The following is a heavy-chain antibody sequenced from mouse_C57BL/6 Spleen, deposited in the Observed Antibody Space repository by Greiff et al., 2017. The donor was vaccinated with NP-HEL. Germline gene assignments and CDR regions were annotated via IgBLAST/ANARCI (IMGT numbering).Heavy chain of an antibody. J-gene: IGHJ1*03. D-gene: IGHD1-1*01. CDR1: GYSITSGYY. V-gene: IGHV3-6*01. CDR3: ATDYYGSSNWYFDV. Sequence: EVKLMESGPGLVKPSQSLSLTCSVTGYSITSGYYWNWIRQFPGNKLEWMGYISYDGSNNYNPSLKNRISITRDTSKNQFFLKLNSVTTEDTATYYCATDYYGSSNWYFDVWGTGTTVTVSS. CDR2: ISYDGSN.